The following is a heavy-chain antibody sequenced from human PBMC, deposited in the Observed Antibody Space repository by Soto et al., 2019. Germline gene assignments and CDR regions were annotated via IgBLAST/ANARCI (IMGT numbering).Heavy chain of an antibody. D-gene: IGHD1-1*01. V-gene: IGHV1-2*02. CDR1: GYTFSVYH. Sequence: QVHMVQSGAEVKQPGASVKVSCKASGYTFSVYHMHWVRQAPGQGLAWMGWVHPNSGGTNYAQSFEGRVTMTRDTSINTAYMELSKLTSYDTAVYYCAKERQRGMDVWGQGTTGTVSS. CDR2: VHPNSGGT. J-gene: IGHJ6*02. CDR3: AKERQRGMDV.